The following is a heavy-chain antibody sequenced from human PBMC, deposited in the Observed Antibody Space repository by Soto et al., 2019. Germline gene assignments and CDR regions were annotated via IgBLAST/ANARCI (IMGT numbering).Heavy chain of an antibody. D-gene: IGHD3-3*01. CDR3: ARFLDFWSATRPLDP. CDR1: GFTFSDYY. Sequence: PGGSLRLSCAASGFTFSDYYMNWIRQAPGKGLEWVSYISSSGSTIYYADSVKGRFTISRDNAKNSLYLQMNSLRAEDTAVYYCARFLDFWSATRPLDPWGQGTLVTVSS. J-gene: IGHJ5*02. CDR2: ISSSGSTI. V-gene: IGHV3-11*01.